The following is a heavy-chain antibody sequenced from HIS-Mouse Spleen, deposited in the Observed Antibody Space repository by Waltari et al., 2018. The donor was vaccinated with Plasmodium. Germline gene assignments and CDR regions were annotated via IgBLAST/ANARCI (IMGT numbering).Heavy chain of an antibody. Sequence: QVQLQQWGAGLLKPSETLSLTCAVYGGSFSGYYWSWIRQPPGKGLAWIGEINHSGSTNYNPSLKIRVTISVDTSKNQFSLKLSSVTAADTAVYYCARGRVLGTSSGYFDLWGRGTLVTVSS. CDR3: ARGRVLGTSSGYFDL. CDR2: INHSGST. J-gene: IGHJ2*01. V-gene: IGHV4-34*01. CDR1: GGSFSGYY. D-gene: IGHD3-10*01.